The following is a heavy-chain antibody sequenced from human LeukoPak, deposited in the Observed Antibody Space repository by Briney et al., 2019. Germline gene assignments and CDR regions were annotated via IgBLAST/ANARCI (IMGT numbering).Heavy chain of an antibody. CDR2: MNPDNGDT. CDR1: GYTFTNYN. Sequence: ASVKVSCKASGYTFTNYNINWVRQAAGQGLEWMGEMNPDNGDTVYAQIFRGRVTLTRNTSLMTAYMEVHNLRSEDTAVYYCARGRLGGFDIWGQGTLVTVFS. D-gene: IGHD3-9*01. J-gene: IGHJ4*02. V-gene: IGHV1-8*01. CDR3: ARGRLGGFDI.